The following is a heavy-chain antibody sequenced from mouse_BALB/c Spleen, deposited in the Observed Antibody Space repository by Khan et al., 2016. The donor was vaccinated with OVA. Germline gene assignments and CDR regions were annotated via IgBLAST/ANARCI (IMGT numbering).Heavy chain of an antibody. D-gene: IGHD2-12*01. J-gene: IGHJ2*01. CDR3: ARSGPISPFVVTNFDF. V-gene: IGHV3-2*02. Sequence: EVQLQESGPGLVKPSQSLSLTCTVTGYSITSDYAWNWIRQFPGNRLEWMGFIKYSGITSYNPYLKSRISLTRDTSKNQSFFQLNSVPTMDTATYYCARSGPISPFVVTNFDFWGQGTTLTVAS. CDR2: IKYSGIT. CDR1: GYSITSDYA.